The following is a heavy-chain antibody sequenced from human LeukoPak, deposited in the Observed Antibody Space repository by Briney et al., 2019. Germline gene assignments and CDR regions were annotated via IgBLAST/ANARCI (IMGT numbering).Heavy chain of an antibody. CDR2: IYTSGST. J-gene: IGHJ5*02. D-gene: IGHD3-3*01. V-gene: IGHV4-4*07. CDR1: GGSISSYY. Sequence: SETLSLTCTVPGGSISSYYWSWIRQPAGKGLEWIGRIYTSGSTNYNPSLKSRVTMSVDTSKNQFSLKLSSVTAADTAVYYCARQGIWSGSYNRFDPWGQGTLVTVSS. CDR3: ARQGIWSGSYNRFDP.